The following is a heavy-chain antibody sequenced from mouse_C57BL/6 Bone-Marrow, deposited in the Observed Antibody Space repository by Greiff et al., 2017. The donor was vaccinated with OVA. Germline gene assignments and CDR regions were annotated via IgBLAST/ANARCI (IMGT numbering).Heavy chain of an antibody. CDR3: ARGGTIYYGNPAWFAY. J-gene: IGHJ3*01. CDR2: IHPNSGST. CDR1: GYTFTSYW. D-gene: IGHD2-1*01. Sequence: QVQLKQPGAELVKPGASVKLSCKASGYTFTSYWMHWVKQRPGQGLEWIGMIHPNSGSTNYNEKFKSKATLTVDKSSSTAYMQLSSLTSEDSAGYYCARGGTIYYGNPAWFAYWGQGTLVTVSA. V-gene: IGHV1-64*01.